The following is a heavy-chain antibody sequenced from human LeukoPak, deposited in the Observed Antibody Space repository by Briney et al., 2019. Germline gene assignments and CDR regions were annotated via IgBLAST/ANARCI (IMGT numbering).Heavy chain of an antibody. Sequence: SETLSLTCAVYGGSFSGYYWSWIRQPPGKGLEWIGEINHSGSTNYNPSLKSRVTISVDTSKNQFSLKLSSVTAADTAVYCCARGHYDFWSGYNFDYWGQGTLVTVSS. J-gene: IGHJ4*02. CDR2: INHSGST. CDR3: ARGHYDFWSGYNFDY. CDR1: GGSFSGYY. D-gene: IGHD3-3*01. V-gene: IGHV4-34*01.